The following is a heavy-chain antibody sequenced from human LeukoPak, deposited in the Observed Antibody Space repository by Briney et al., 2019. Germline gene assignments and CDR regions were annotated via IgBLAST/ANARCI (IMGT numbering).Heavy chain of an antibody. Sequence: GGSLRLSCAGSGFTFGGYGMQWFRQTPGKGLGWVAVIAYDGSRAFYADSVKGRFTISRDNSKNTMSVQMDDLRAEDTAVYYCTRYNNDHFDYWGQGTLVTVSS. CDR2: IAYDGSRA. D-gene: IGHD1-14*01. J-gene: IGHJ4*02. CDR1: GFTFGGYG. V-gene: IGHV3-33*01. CDR3: TRYNNDHFDY.